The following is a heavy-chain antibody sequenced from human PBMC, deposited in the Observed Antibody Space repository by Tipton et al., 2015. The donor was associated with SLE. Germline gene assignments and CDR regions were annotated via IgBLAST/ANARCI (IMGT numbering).Heavy chain of an antibody. CDR3: ARFSSPTFPQAWFDP. CDR1: GYSFYGYW. CDR2: IYPGDSQT. J-gene: IGHJ5*02. Sequence: QSGAEVKKPGESLKISCKGSGYSFYGYWIGWVRQMPGKGLEWMGIIYPGDSQTRYSPSFEGQVTMSADLSISTAYIQWSSLKASDSAFYYCARFSSPTFPQAWFDPWGQGTLVTVSP. V-gene: IGHV5-51*03.